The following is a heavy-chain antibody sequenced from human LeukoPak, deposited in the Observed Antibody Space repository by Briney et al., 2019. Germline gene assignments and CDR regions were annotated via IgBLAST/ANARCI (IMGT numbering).Heavy chain of an antibody. V-gene: IGHV4-31*03. CDR2: IYYSGST. J-gene: IGHJ4*02. D-gene: IGHD3-10*01. CDR3: ARAKDYGSRSPVYYFDY. Sequence: PSETLSLTCIVSGGSISSGAYYWSWIRQHPGKGLEWIGYIYYSGSTYYNPSLKSRVTISVGTSKNQFSLKLSSVTAADTAVYYCARAKDYGSRSPVYYFDYWGQGTLVTVSS. CDR1: GGSISSGAYY.